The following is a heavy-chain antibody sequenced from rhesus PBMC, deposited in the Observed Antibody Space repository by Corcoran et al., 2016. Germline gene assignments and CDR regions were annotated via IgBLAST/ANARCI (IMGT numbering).Heavy chain of an antibody. V-gene: IGHV4-165*01. J-gene: IGHJ4*01. D-gene: IGHD5-36*01. CDR1: VGSISSYY. CDR2: IYGVSGRT. CDR3: AKYGYSYAYDY. Sequence: QVQLQESGPGLLKPSETLSLTCAVSVGSISSYYWSWIRQSPGKGLEWIGYIYGVSGRTNYNTSLKSRVTISTDTSKNQVSLKLSSVTAADTAVYYCAKYGYSYAYDYWGQGVLVTVSS.